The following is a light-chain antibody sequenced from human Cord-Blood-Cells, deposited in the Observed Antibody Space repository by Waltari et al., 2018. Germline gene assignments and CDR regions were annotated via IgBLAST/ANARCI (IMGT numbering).Light chain of an antibody. J-gene: IGLJ3*02. CDR3: SSYTSSSTLV. V-gene: IGLV2-14*01. CDR2: EVS. CDR1: SSDVGGYNY. Sequence: QSALTQPASVSGSPGQSITISCTGTSSDVGGYNYVSWYQQHPGKAPKRMIYEVSNRPSGVSNRFSVSKSGNTASLTISGLQAEDEADYYCSSYTSSSTLVFGGGTKLTVL.